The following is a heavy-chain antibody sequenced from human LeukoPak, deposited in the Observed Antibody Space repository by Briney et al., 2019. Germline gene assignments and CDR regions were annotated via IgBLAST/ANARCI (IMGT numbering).Heavy chain of an antibody. CDR2: IYSGGST. CDR3: ARDLPAYYYDTSGYSFDY. Sequence: PGGSLRLSCAASGFTVSSKYMSWVRQAPGKGLEWVSVIYSGGSTYYADSVKGRFTISRDNAKNSLYLQMNSLRAEDTAVYYCARDLPAYYYDTSGYSFDYWGQGTLVTVSS. CDR1: GFTVSSKY. J-gene: IGHJ4*02. D-gene: IGHD3-22*01. V-gene: IGHV3-53*01.